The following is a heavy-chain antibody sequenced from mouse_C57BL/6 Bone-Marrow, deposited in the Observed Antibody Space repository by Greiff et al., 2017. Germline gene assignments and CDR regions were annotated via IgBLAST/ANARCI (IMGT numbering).Heavy chain of an antibody. J-gene: IGHJ3*01. V-gene: IGHV1-81*01. D-gene: IGHD3-2*02. Sequence: QVQLQQSGAELARPGASVKLSCKASGYTFTSYGISWVKQRTGQGLEWIGEIYPRSGNTYYNEKFKGKATLTADKSSSTAYMELRRLTSEDSAVXFCAKDSSDYVWCACWGQGTLVTVSA. CDR3: AKDSSDYVWCAC. CDR1: GYTFTSYG. CDR2: IYPRSGNT.